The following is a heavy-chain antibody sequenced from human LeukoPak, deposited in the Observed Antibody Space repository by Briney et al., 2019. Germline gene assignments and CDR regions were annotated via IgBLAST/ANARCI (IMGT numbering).Heavy chain of an antibody. Sequence: SGTLSLTCAVSGGSISSSPWCSWVRQPPGKGLEWIGTISHDGNTDYNPSLKSRVTISIDKSKNQLSLKLTSVTAADTAVYYCARDPYIHNYFGTNTGLRDFWGQGTLVTVSS. CDR2: ISHDGNT. CDR1: GGSISSSPW. J-gene: IGHJ4*02. CDR3: ARDPYIHNYFGTNTGLRDF. D-gene: IGHD1-14*01. V-gene: IGHV4-4*02.